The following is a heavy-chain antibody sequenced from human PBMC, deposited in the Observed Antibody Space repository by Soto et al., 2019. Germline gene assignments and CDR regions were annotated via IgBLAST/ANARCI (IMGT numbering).Heavy chain of an antibody. J-gene: IGHJ6*02. V-gene: IGHV1-3*01. CDR3: ARDPLHKWSYYYGMDV. D-gene: IGHD2-15*01. CDR2: INAGNGNT. CDR1: GYTFTGYA. Sequence: ASVKVSGKASGYTFTGYAMHWVRQAPGQRLEWMGWINAGNGNTKYSQKFQGRVTITRDTSASTAYMELSSLRSEDTAVYYSARDPLHKWSYYYGMDVWGQGTTVTSP.